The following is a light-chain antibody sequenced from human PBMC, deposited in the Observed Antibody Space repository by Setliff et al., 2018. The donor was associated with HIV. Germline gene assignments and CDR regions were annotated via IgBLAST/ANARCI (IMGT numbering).Light chain of an antibody. J-gene: IGLJ3*02. Sequence: AVVTQEPSLTVSPGGTVTLTCGSSTGAVTSGHYPYWFQQKPGQAPRTLIYDSNKKHSWTPARFSASLLGGEAALTLSGALPEDEAEYYCLLSYSGARWVFGGGTKVTVL. CDR2: DSN. CDR3: LLSYSGARWV. CDR1: TGAVTSGHY. V-gene: IGLV7-46*01.